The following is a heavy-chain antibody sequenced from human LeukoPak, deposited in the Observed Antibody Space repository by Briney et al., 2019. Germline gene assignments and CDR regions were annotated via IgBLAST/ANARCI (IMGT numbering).Heavy chain of an antibody. CDR2: ISGSGGST. V-gene: IGHV3-23*01. CDR1: GFTFSSYA. D-gene: IGHD2-15*01. Sequence: GGSLRLSCAASGFTFSSYAMSWVRQAPGKGLEWVSAISGSGGSTYYADSVKGRFTISRDNSKNTLYLQMNSLRAEDTAVYYCAKDPDTCSGGSCYLYYFDYWGQGTLVTVSS. J-gene: IGHJ4*02. CDR3: AKDPDTCSGGSCYLYYFDY.